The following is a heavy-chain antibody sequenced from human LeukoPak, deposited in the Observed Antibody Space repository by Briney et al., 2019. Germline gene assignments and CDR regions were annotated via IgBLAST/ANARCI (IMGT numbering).Heavy chain of an antibody. Sequence: PSETLSLTCAVYGGSFSSGRYYWSWIRQPAGKGLEWIGRIYTRGSTNYNPSLKSRVTMSVDTSKNQFSLKLSSVTAADTAVYYCATDGMVRGPDAWFDSWGQGTLVTVSS. CDR2: IYTRGST. J-gene: IGHJ5*01. CDR1: GGSFSSGRYY. D-gene: IGHD3-10*01. CDR3: ATDGMVRGPDAWFDS. V-gene: IGHV4-61*02.